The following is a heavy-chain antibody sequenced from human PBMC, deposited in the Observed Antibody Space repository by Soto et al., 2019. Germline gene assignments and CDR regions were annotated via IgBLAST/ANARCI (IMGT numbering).Heavy chain of an antibody. J-gene: IGHJ4*02. D-gene: IGHD1-1*01. CDR3: WRHDKTALPPLDS. Sequence: QVHLVQSGAEVKSPGSAVKVSCKVSGAGDTFSNYGLNWMRQAPGQGLEWMGGTIPAFGTANYAQKFQGRVTILADTSTTTAYMELSSLRSDDTAVYYCWRHDKTALPPLDSWGQGTLVSVSS. CDR1: GAGDTFSNYG. V-gene: IGHV1-69*06. CDR2: TIPAFGTA.